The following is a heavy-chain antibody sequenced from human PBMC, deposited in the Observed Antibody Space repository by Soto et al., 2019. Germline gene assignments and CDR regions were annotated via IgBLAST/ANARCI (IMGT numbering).Heavy chain of an antibody. Sequence: QVQLVESGGGVVQPGRSLRLSCAASGFPFSSFGMHWVHQAPGKGLEWVAVIWYDGSNKYYADSVKGRFTISRDNSKNTLYLQMNNLRAEDTAVYYCARDPSSIAAAGRFDYWGQGTLVSVFS. J-gene: IGHJ4*02. CDR1: GFPFSSFG. CDR3: ARDPSSIAAAGRFDY. CDR2: IWYDGSNK. D-gene: IGHD6-13*01. V-gene: IGHV3-33*01.